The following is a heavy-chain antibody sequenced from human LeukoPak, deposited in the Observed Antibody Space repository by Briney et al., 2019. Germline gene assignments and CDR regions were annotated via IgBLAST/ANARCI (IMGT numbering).Heavy chain of an antibody. CDR3: AKDCRGHCNPPRPAFDI. J-gene: IGHJ3*02. D-gene: IGHD2-21*02. CDR2: IRYDGSNK. V-gene: IGHV3-30*02. Sequence: GGSLRLSCAASGFTFSGYGMHWVRQAPGKGLEWVAFIRYDGSNKYYADSVQGRFTISRDNSKTTLYLQMNSQRAEDTAVYYCAKDCRGHCNPPRPAFDICGQRTTVTVSS. CDR1: GFTFSGYG.